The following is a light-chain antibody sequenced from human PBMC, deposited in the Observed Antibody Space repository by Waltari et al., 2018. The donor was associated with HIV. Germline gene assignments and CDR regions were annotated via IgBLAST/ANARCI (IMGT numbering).Light chain of an antibody. Sequence: EVVMTQSPATLSVSPGERATLSCRASQSLSSNLVWYQQKPGQAPRLLIYGASTRATGIPARFSGSVSGTEFTLTISSLQSEDFAVYYCQQYSGTFGQGTKVEIK. CDR3: QQYSGT. J-gene: IGKJ1*01. V-gene: IGKV3-15*01. CDR2: GAS. CDR1: QSLSSN.